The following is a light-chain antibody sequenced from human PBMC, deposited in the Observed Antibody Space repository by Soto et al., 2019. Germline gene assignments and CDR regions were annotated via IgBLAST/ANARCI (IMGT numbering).Light chain of an antibody. Sequence: QSVLTQPASVSGSPGQWIAISCTGTSSNVGGYNFVSWYQQHPGKAPKLLIYEVNKRPSGVSNRFSGSKSDNTASLTISGLQAEDEADYYCCSYGGDRIFGGGTKVTVL. J-gene: IGLJ2*01. CDR1: SSNVGGYNF. CDR3: CSYGGDRI. CDR2: EVN. V-gene: IGLV2-23*02.